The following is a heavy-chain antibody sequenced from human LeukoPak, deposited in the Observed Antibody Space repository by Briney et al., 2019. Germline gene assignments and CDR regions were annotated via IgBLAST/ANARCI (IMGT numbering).Heavy chain of an antibody. Sequence: PGGSLRLSCAASGFTFSNHWMHWVRQAPGKGLVWVSRINSGGRSTSYGGPVEGRFTISRDNSKNTLYLQMNSLRAEDTAVYYCAKRSDYYDSSGYDIWGQGTMVTVSS. J-gene: IGHJ3*02. CDR2: INSGGRST. CDR1: GFTFSNHW. V-gene: IGHV3-74*01. D-gene: IGHD3-22*01. CDR3: AKRSDYYDSSGYDI.